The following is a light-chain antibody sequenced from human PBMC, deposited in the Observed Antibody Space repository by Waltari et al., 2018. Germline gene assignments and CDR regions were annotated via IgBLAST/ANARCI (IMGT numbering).Light chain of an antibody. CDR2: GAS. Sequence: DIQMTQSPSTLSASIGDRVTITCRSSQSLSNWLAWYQQKPGKAPKLLIYGASSLESGVPSRFRGSGSGTEFTLTISSLQPDDFATYYCQQYNTYSRTFGQGTTVEVK. J-gene: IGKJ1*01. V-gene: IGKV1-5*01. CDR1: QSLSNW. CDR3: QQYNTYSRT.